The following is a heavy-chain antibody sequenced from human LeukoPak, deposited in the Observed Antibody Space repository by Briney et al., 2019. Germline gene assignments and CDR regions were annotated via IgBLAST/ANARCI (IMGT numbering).Heavy chain of an antibody. J-gene: IGHJ4*02. CDR2: ISGSGGTT. D-gene: IGHD5-18*01. CDR1: GFTFSTYA. CDR3: AKGGDIPKVINDY. V-gene: IGHV3-23*01. Sequence: GGSLRLSCAASGFTFSTYAMSWVRQAPGKGLDWVSEISGSGGTTCYADSVKGRFAISRDNSKNTLYLQMNSLRVEDKAVYYCAKGGDIPKVINDYWGQGTLVTVSS.